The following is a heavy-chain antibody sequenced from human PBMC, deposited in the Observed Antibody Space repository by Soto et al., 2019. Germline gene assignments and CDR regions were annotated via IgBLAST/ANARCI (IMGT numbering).Heavy chain of an antibody. V-gene: IGHV3-15*01. CDR3: TTVPRYSSSWSLYYYYGMDV. Sequence: PGGSLRLSCAASGFTFSNAWMSWVRQAPGKGLEWVGRIKSKTDGGTTDYAAPVKGRFTISRDDSKNTLYLQMNSLKTEDAAVYYCTTVPRYSSSWSLYYYYGMDVWGQGTTVTVS. CDR2: IKSKTDGGTT. D-gene: IGHD6-13*01. J-gene: IGHJ6*02. CDR1: GFTFSNAW.